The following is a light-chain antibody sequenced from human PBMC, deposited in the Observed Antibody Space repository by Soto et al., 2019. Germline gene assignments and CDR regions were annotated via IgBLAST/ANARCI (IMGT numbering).Light chain of an antibody. CDR2: RSY. CDR1: SSNIGSNN. V-gene: IGLV1-44*01. Sequence: QSVLTQPPSASGTPGQSITISCSGSSSNIGSNNVTWYQHFPGTAPKLLIYRSYQRPSGGPDRFSGSKSGTSASLAISELQSEDEAVYYCGEWHDSLNGPVFGGGTKRTVL. J-gene: IGLJ3*02. CDR3: GEWHDSLNGPV.